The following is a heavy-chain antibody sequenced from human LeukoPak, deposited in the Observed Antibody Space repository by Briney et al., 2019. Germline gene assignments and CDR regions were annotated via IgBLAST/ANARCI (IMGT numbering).Heavy chain of an antibody. Sequence: PGGSLRLSCAASGFTFSSYSMNWVRQAPGKGLEWVSSISSSSSYIYYADSVKGRFTISRDNAKNSLYPQMNSLRAEETAVYYCAREESSGWYGSFDYWGQGTLVTVSS. V-gene: IGHV3-21*01. J-gene: IGHJ4*02. CDR2: ISSSSSYI. CDR3: AREESSGWYGSFDY. CDR1: GFTFSSYS. D-gene: IGHD6-19*01.